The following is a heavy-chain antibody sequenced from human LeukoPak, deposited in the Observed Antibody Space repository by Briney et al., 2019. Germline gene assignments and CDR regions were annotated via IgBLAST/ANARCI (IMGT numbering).Heavy chain of an antibody. J-gene: IGHJ5*02. CDR2: ISNDGGGT. CDR3: AKGSSGYFADL. V-gene: IGHV3-23*01. Sequence: GGSLRLSCAASGFISNNYGLIWVRQAPGKGLEWVSAISNDGGGTQYADFVEGRFTISRDKSKNTLFLQMSSLRAEDTALYYCAKGSSGYFADLWGQGTLVTVSS. D-gene: IGHD3-22*01. CDR1: GFISNNYG.